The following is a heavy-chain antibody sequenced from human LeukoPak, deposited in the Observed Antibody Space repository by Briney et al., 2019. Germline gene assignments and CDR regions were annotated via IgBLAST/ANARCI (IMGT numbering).Heavy chain of an antibody. Sequence: PGGSLRLSCAASGFTFSSYAIHWVRQAPGKGLEWVTFISHDGSNKYYADSVKGRFTISRDNAKNSLYLQMNSLRAGDTALYYCATSSHSGWQAGVDYWGQGTLVTVSS. CDR3: ATSSHSGWQAGVDY. V-gene: IGHV3-30*04. CDR1: GFTFSSYA. D-gene: IGHD6-19*01. J-gene: IGHJ4*02. CDR2: ISHDGSNK.